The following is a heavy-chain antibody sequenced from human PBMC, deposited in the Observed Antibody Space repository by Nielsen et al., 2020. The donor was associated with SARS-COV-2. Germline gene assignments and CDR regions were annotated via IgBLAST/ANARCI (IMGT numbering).Heavy chain of an antibody. Sequence: SETLSLTCTVSGGSISSSNWWSWVRQPPGKGLEWIGEIYHSGSTNYNPSLKSRVTISVDKSKNQFSLKLSSVTAADTAVYYCASQGNPDYFDFDYWGQGTLVTVSS. V-gene: IGHV4-4*02. CDR1: GGSISSSNW. J-gene: IGHJ4*02. CDR3: ASQGNPDYFDFDY. D-gene: IGHD2/OR15-2a*01. CDR2: IYHSGST.